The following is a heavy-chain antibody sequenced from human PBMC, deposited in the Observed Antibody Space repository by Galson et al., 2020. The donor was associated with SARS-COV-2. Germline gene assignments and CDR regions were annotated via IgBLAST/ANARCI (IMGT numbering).Heavy chain of an antibody. D-gene: IGHD2-21*02. J-gene: IGHJ6*02. Sequence: ASVKVSCKASGYTFTSYGISWVRQAPGQGLEWMGWISAYNGNTNYAQKLQGRVTMTTDTSTSTAYMELRSLRSDDTAVYYCAREGDCGGDCPIKYYYYGMDVWGQGTTVTVSS. V-gene: IGHV1-18*01. CDR2: ISAYNGNT. CDR3: AREGDCGGDCPIKYYYYGMDV. CDR1: GYTFTSYG.